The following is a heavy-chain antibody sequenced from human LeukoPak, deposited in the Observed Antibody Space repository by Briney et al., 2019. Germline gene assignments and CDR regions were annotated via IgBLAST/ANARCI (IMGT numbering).Heavy chain of an antibody. Sequence: PSETLSLTCTVSGVSISSGSYYWSWIRQPAGKGLEWIGRIYTSGSTNYNPSLKSRVTISVDTSKNQFSLKLSSVTAADTAVYYCARGWDYYDSSGYSFDYWGQGTLVTVSS. D-gene: IGHD3-22*01. V-gene: IGHV4-61*02. CDR2: IYTSGST. CDR1: GVSISSGSYY. J-gene: IGHJ4*02. CDR3: ARGWDYYDSSGYSFDY.